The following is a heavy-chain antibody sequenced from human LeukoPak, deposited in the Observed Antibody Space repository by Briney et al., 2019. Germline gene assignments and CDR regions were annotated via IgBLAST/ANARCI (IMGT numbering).Heavy chain of an antibody. Sequence: IYYSGSTNYNPSLKSRVTISVDTSKNQFSLKLSSVTAADTAVYYCARLSPDYGDSGDIDYWGQGTLVTVSS. J-gene: IGHJ4*02. CDR3: ARLSPDYGDSGDIDY. D-gene: IGHD4-17*01. V-gene: IGHV4-59*08. CDR2: IYYSGST.